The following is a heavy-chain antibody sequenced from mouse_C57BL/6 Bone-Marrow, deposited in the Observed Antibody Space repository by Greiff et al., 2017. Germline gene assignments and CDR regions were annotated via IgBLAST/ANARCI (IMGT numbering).Heavy chain of an antibody. CDR1: GYTFTSYW. Sequence: QVQLQQSGDELVKPGASVKLSCKASGYTFTSYWMHWVKQRPGQGLEWIGMIHPNSGSTNYNEKFKSKATLTVDKSSSTAYMQLSSLTSEESAVYYCAGHSSGSGFAYWGQGTLVTVSA. D-gene: IGHD1-1*01. J-gene: IGHJ3*01. CDR2: IHPNSGST. V-gene: IGHV1-64*01. CDR3: AGHSSGSGFAY.